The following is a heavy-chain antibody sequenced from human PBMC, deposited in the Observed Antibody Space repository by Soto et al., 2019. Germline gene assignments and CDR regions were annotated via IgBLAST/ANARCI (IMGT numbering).Heavy chain of an antibody. D-gene: IGHD6-13*01. J-gene: IGHJ4*02. Sequence: ASVKVSCKASGYTFTSYGISWVRQAPGQGLEWMGWISAYNGNTNYAQKLQGRVTMTTDTSTSTAYMELRSLRSDDTAVYYCARVIAAAGSLPQDFDYWGQGTLVTVSS. CDR2: ISAYNGNT. CDR3: ARVIAAAGSLPQDFDY. V-gene: IGHV1-18*01. CDR1: GYTFTSYG.